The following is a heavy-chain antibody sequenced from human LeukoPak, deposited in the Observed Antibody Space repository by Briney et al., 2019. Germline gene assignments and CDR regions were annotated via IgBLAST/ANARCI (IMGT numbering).Heavy chain of an antibody. J-gene: IGHJ3*02. V-gene: IGHV1-8*03. CDR2: MNPNSGKT. Sequence: ASVKVSCKASGYTFTSYDINWVRQATGQGLEWMGRMNPNSGKTGYAQKFQGRVTITRNKSISTAYMALSSLRSEDTAVYYCARVISSSWYTVDAFYIWGQGTMVTVSS. CDR3: ARVISSSWYTVDAFYI. D-gene: IGHD6-13*01. CDR1: GYTFTSYD.